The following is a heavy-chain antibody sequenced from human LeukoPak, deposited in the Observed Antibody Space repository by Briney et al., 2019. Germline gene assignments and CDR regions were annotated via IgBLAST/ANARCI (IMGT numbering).Heavy chain of an antibody. D-gene: IGHD5-12*01. CDR1: GFTFSDYS. V-gene: IGHV3-21*01. J-gene: IGHJ6*02. Sequence: PGGSLRPSCAGSGFTFSDYSMNWVRQAPGKGLEWVSSISSSSADINYADSVKGRFTTSRDNAKISLFLQMNSLRAEDTAIYYCARETGYSGYGDYYYNAMDVWGQGTTVTVSS. CDR2: ISSSSADI. CDR3: ARETGYSGYGDYYYNAMDV.